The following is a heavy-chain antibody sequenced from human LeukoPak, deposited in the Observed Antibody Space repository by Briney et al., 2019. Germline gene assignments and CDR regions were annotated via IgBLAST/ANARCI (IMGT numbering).Heavy chain of an antibody. CDR1: GLTFNTHW. CDR2: IKEDGSEK. D-gene: IGHD4/OR15-4a*01. Sequence: GGSLRLSCVGSGLTFNTHWMSWVRQAPGKGLEWVAHIKEDGSEKYYVDSVKGRFTIPRDNARNSLYLQMSSLRVEDTAVYYCARNGANSYYFDYWGQGTLVTVSS. CDR3: ARNGANSYYFDY. V-gene: IGHV3-7*01. J-gene: IGHJ4*02.